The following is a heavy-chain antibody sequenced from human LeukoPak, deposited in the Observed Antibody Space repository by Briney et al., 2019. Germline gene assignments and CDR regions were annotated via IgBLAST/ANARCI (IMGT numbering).Heavy chain of an antibody. Sequence: SETLSLTCTVSGYSISSSNYWGWIRQPPGKGLEWIGSMYHRGTTYYNPSLKSRVTISVDTSKNQFSLKLSSVTAADTAVYYCARDRVTVAGTDGMDVWGQGTTVTVSS. CDR1: GYSISSSNY. D-gene: IGHD6-19*01. CDR2: MYHRGTT. V-gene: IGHV4-38-2*02. J-gene: IGHJ6*02. CDR3: ARDRVTVAGTDGMDV.